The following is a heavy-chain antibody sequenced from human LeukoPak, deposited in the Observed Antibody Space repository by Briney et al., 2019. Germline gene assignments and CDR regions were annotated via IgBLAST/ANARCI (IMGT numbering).Heavy chain of an antibody. CDR1: GYTFTGYY. D-gene: IGHD2-21*02. CDR2: INPNSGGT. V-gene: IGHV1-2*02. J-gene: IGHJ5*01. CDR3: ARSPVAIVVVTAVLEAGNWFDS. Sequence: ASVKVSCKASGYTFTGYYMHWVRQAPGQGLEWMGWINPNSGGTNYAQRFQGRVTMTRDTSISTAYMELSRLRSDDTAVYYCARSPVAIVVVTAVLEAGNWFDSWGQGTLVTVSS.